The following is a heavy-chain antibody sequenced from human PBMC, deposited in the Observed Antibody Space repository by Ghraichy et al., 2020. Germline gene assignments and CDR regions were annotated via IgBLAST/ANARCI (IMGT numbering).Heavy chain of an antibody. D-gene: IGHD6-6*01. J-gene: IGHJ4*02. CDR1: GYAFTNYG. Sequence: ASVKVSCKASGYAFTNYGFSWVRQAPGQGLEWMGWINPYNGNTNYAQKLQGRVTMTTDTSTGKANMEVRSLRSDDTAVYYCAREPLYSSSSGPLDYWGQGTLVTVSS. CDR3: AREPLYSSSSGPLDY. V-gene: IGHV1-18*01. CDR2: INPYNGNT.